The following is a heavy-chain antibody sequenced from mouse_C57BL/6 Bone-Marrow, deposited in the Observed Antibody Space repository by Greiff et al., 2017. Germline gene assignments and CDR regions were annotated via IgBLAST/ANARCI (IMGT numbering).Heavy chain of an antibody. Sequence: VMLVESGPGLVQPSQSLSITCTVSGFSLTSYGVHWVRQSPGKGLEWLGVIWSGGSTDYNAAFISRLSISKDNSKSQVFFKMNSLQADDTAIYYCARGLYYYGSSPYYWGQGTTLTVSS. CDR2: IWSGGST. CDR3: ARGLYYYGSSPYY. J-gene: IGHJ2*01. D-gene: IGHD1-1*01. V-gene: IGHV2-2*01. CDR1: GFSLTSYG.